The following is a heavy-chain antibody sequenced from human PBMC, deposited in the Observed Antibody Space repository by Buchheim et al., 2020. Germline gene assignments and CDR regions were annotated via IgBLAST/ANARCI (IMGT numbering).Heavy chain of an antibody. D-gene: IGHD6-13*01. J-gene: IGHJ5*02. V-gene: IGHV3-30-3*01. CDR1: GFTFSSYA. Sequence: QVQLVESGGGVVQPGRSLRLSCAASGFTFSSYAMHWVRLAPGKGLEWVAVISYDGSNKYYADYVKGRFTISRDNSKNTLYLQMNSRRAEDTAVYYCARDGSSWYRGWFDPWGQGTL. CDR3: ARDGSSWYRGWFDP. CDR2: ISYDGSNK.